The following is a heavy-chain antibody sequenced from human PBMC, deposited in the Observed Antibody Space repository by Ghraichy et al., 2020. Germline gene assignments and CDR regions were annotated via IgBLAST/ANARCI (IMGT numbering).Heavy chain of an antibody. CDR3: TTRHELRYYYYYYMDV. V-gene: IGHV3-15*01. CDR2: IKSKTDGGTT. CDR1: GFTFSNAW. J-gene: IGHJ6*03. Sequence: GGSLRLSCAASGFTFSNAWMSWVRQAPGKGLEWVGRIKSKTDGGTTDYAAPVKGRFTISRADSKNTLYLQMNSLKTEDTAVYYCTTRHELRYYYYYYMDVWGKGTTVTVSS. D-gene: IGHD1-7*01.